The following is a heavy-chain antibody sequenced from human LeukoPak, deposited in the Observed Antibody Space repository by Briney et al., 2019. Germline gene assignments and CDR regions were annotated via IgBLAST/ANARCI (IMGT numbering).Heavy chain of an antibody. D-gene: IGHD3-10*01. CDR2: IYYSGST. CDR3: ARGLWLIWFDP. Sequence: PSETLSLTCTVSGGSISSSSYYWGWIRQPPGKGLEWIGSIYYSGSTYYNPSLKSRVTISVDTSKNQFSLKLSSVTAADTAVYYCARGLWLIWFDPWGQGTLVTVSS. CDR1: GGSISSSSYY. J-gene: IGHJ5*02. V-gene: IGHV4-39*07.